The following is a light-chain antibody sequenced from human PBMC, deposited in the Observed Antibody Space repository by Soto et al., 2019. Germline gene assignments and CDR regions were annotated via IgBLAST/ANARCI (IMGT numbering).Light chain of an antibody. Sequence: QSAPTQPASVSGSPGQSITISCTGTSCDFGIYNDVSWYQQHPGKAPKLMIYDVSNRPSGVSNRFSGSKSGNTASLAISGLQAEDEADYYCLSYASSDTYIFGTGTKLTVL. V-gene: IGLV2-14*03. J-gene: IGLJ1*01. CDR1: SCDFGIYND. CDR3: LSYASSDTYI. CDR2: DVS.